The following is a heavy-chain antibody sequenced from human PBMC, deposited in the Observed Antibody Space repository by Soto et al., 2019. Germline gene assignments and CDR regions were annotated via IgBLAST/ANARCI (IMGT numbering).Heavy chain of an antibody. D-gene: IGHD2-21*02. CDR3: AREETAWPLAYGLDV. CDR2: ISSRSDT. Sequence: GGSLRLSCAASGFSFSTYSMNWVRQSPGKGLEWVSSISSRSDTYYADSVKGRFTISRDNAKNSVSLQMDSLRAEDAAVYYCAREETAWPLAYGLDVWGQGTTVTVSS. CDR1: GFSFSTYS. V-gene: IGHV3-21*01. J-gene: IGHJ6*02.